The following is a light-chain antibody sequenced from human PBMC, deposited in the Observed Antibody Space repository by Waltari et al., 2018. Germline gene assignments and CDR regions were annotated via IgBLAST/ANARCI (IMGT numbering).Light chain of an antibody. CDR1: SNDVGHFYY. J-gene: IGLJ2*01. Sequence: QSALTQPPSASGSPGQSVTISCTGTSNDVGHFYYVSWFQQHPGKVPKLMIYEVTKRPAGGPDRFSGSKSGNTASLNVSGLQAEDEADYYCSSYADNNIVIFGGGTKLTVL. CDR2: EVT. V-gene: IGLV2-8*01. CDR3: SSYADNNIVI.